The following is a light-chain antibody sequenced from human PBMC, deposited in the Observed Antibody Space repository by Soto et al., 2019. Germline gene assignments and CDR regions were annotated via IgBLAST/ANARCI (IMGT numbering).Light chain of an antibody. J-gene: IGKJ2*01. V-gene: IGKV3-20*01. CDR1: QSVYSNS. CDR3: QQSGSSPFT. Sequence: EIVLTQSPGTLSLSPGDRATLSCRASQSVYSNSLAWYQQKPGQAPRLLIYGVSNRATGIPDRFSGSGSGTDFTLTISRLEPEDFAVYYCQQSGSSPFTFGQGTKLEIK. CDR2: GVS.